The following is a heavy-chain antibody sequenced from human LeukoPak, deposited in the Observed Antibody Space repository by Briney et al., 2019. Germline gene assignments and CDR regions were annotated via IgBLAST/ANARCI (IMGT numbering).Heavy chain of an antibody. CDR3: ARDRARDGSYGYYYYYYYMDV. J-gene: IGHJ6*03. V-gene: IGHV4-39*07. CDR1: GGSISTSNYY. Sequence: PSETLSLTCTVSGGSISTSNYYWGWIRQPPGKGLEWIGNIFYSGSTYYSPSLKSRVTISLDTSRNQFSLKLTSVTAADTAVYYCARDRARDGSYGYYYYYYYMDVWGKGTTVTVSS. D-gene: IGHD1-26*01. CDR2: IFYSGST.